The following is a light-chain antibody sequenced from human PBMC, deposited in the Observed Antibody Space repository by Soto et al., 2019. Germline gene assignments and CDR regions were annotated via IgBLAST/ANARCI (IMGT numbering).Light chain of an antibody. Sequence: QSLLTQPPSASATPGQRVTISCSGASSNIAWYQHLPGTFPKLLIYNNNQRPSGVPDRFSGSKSGTSASLAISGLRSEDEADYYCAAWDDSLSGPYVFGTGTKVTVL. CDR1: SSNIA. V-gene: IGLV1-47*01. J-gene: IGLJ1*01. CDR2: NNN. CDR3: AAWDDSLSGPYV.